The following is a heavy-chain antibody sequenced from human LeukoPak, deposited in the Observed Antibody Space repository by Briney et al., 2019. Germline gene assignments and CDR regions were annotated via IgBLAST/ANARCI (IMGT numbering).Heavy chain of an antibody. J-gene: IGHJ4*02. D-gene: IGHD6-6*01. V-gene: IGHV6-1*01. CDR1: GGSVSTDTAA. Sequence: SRTLSLTCAISGGSVSTDTAAWNWIRQSPSRALEWLGRTYYRSKWYNEYAVSVKSRITINPDTSKRQLSLQLNSVTPGDTAVYYCSRDRLWAFDSWGQGTLVTVSS. CDR3: SRDRLWAFDS. CDR2: TYYRSKWYN.